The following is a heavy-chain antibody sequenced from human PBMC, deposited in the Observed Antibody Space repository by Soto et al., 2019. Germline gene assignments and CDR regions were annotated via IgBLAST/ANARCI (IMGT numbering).Heavy chain of an antibody. V-gene: IGHV4-59*08. D-gene: IGHD2-15*01. CDR1: GGSISSYY. CDR2: IYYSGST. J-gene: IGHJ4*02. Sequence: SGTLSLTRTVSGGSISSYYWSWIRQPPGKGLEWIGYIYYSGSTNYNPSLKSRVTISVDTSKNQFSLKLSSVTAADTAVYYCARRYGGTFDYWGQGTLVTVSS. CDR3: ARRYGGTFDY.